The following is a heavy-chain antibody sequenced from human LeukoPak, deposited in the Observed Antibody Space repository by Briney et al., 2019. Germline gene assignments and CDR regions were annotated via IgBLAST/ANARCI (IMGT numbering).Heavy chain of an antibody. V-gene: IGHV5-51*01. D-gene: IGHD3-22*01. J-gene: IGHJ4*02. Sequence: GECLKISCKGSGYSFTSYWIGWVRQMPGKGLGWMGIIYPGDSDTRYSPSFQGQVTISADKPISTAYLQWSSLKASDTAMYYCARQKAHYYYDSSGYHDYWGQGTLVTVSS. CDR1: GYSFTSYW. CDR3: ARQKAHYYYDSSGYHDY. CDR2: IYPGDSDT.